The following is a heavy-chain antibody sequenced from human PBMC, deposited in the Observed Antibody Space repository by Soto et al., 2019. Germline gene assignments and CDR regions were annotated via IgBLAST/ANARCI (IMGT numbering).Heavy chain of an antibody. CDR1: GGSISSGGYS. D-gene: IGHD2-2*01. CDR2: IYHSGST. V-gene: IGHV4-30-2*01. J-gene: IGHJ4*02. CDR3: ARVPDR. Sequence: QLQLQESGSGLVKPSQTLSLTCAVSGGSISSGGYSWRWIRQPPGKGLEWIGYIYHSGSTYYNPSLKRRVTISVDRSKNKCSLKLSSVIAADTDVYYGARVPDRWGQGTLVTVSS.